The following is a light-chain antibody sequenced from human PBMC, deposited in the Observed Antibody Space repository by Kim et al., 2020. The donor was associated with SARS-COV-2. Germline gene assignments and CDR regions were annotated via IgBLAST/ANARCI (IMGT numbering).Light chain of an antibody. J-gene: IGKJ1*01. Sequence: DIQMTQSPSSLSASVGDRVTITCRASQDISSGLAWYQQKPGTIPKLLIYGASILQSGVPSRFSASGSGTYFTLTISGLQAEDVATYYCQNYNSAPGTFGQGTKVDIK. CDR3: QNYNSAPGT. V-gene: IGKV1-27*01. CDR2: GAS. CDR1: QDISSG.